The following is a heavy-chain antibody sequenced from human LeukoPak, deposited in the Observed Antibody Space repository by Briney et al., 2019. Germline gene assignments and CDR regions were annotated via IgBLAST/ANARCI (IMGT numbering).Heavy chain of an antibody. J-gene: IGHJ6*03. Sequence: ASLTVSCTASGYTFTSYDINWVRQATGQGVAWMGWRNANSGDTDYAQKFQGRVTITSNTSISTAYMELSSLRSEDTALYYCARGPSCSSISCPYYLDVWGKGTTVTV. D-gene: IGHD2-2*01. CDR1: GYTFTSYD. V-gene: IGHV1-8*03. CDR3: ARGPSCSSISCPYYLDV. CDR2: RNANSGDT.